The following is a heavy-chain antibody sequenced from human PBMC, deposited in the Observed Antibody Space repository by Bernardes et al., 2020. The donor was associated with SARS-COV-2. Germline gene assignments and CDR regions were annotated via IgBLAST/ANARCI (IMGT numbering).Heavy chain of an antibody. Sequence: LRLTCVASGFTFSPYVMRWVRQAPGKGLEWVSSISGSGDATYYADSVKGRFTNSKDNSKNTLYLQMNSLRAEDTAIYYCAKGSGSYYYFDYWGQGTLVTVS. CDR2: ISGSGDAT. CDR1: GFTFSPYV. CDR3: AKGSGSYYYFDY. D-gene: IGHD1-26*01. J-gene: IGHJ4*02. V-gene: IGHV3-23*01.